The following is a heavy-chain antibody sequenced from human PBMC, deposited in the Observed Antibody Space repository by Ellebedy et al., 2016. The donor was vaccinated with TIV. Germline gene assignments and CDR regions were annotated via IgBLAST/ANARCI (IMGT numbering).Heavy chain of an antibody. CDR1: GFTFSRYA. Sequence: GESLKISCGASGFTFSRYAMHWVRQAPGKGLEWVAAISHDGSDKHYADSMKGRFTISRANSQKNVFLQMSSLRPEDTAVYYCARAEGGYCSGDSCYQPDYWGQGTLVTVSS. V-gene: IGHV3-30*04. CDR2: ISHDGSDK. CDR3: ARAEGGYCSGDSCYQPDY. J-gene: IGHJ4*02. D-gene: IGHD2-15*01.